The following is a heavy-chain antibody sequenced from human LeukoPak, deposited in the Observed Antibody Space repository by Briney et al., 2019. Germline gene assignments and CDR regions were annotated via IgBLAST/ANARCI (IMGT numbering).Heavy chain of an antibody. CDR1: GFIFSDAW. CDR3: TTGYWNAWHDGY. CDR2: IKSKADGETT. Sequence: GGSLRLSCVASGFIFSDAWMSWVRQAPGKGLEWVGRIKSKADGETTDYAAPLKGRFTISRDDSKNTLYVQINSLKTEDIGVYYCTTGYWNAWHDGYWGQGTLVTVSS. V-gene: IGHV3-15*01. D-gene: IGHD1-1*01. J-gene: IGHJ4*02.